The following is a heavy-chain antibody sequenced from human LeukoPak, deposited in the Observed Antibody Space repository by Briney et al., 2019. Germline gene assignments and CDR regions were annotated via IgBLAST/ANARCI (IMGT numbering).Heavy chain of an antibody. J-gene: IGHJ4*02. Sequence: PSETLSLTCTVSGGSISSYYWSWIRQPPGKGLEYIGYIYYSGSTNYSPSFKSRVTISIDTPQNQFSLKLSSVTAADTAAYYCARSGTATTGTIIDYWGQGTLVTVSS. CDR3: ARSGTATTGTIIDY. V-gene: IGHV4-59*01. CDR1: GGSISSYY. D-gene: IGHD1-7*01. CDR2: IYYSGST.